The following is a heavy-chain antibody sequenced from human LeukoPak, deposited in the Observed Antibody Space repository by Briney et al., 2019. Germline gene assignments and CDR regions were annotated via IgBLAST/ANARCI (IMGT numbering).Heavy chain of an antibody. Sequence: SQTLSLTCSVSGGSISTNTYYWNWIRQPPGKGLEWIGYIYYSGNSYYNPSLKSRVTISVDRSRNQFSLKLSSVTAADTAVYYCARTNTEIDAFDIWGQGTMVTVSS. D-gene: IGHD2/OR15-2a*01. CDR2: IYYSGNS. CDR3: ARTNTEIDAFDI. V-gene: IGHV4-30-2*01. J-gene: IGHJ3*02. CDR1: GGSISTNTYY.